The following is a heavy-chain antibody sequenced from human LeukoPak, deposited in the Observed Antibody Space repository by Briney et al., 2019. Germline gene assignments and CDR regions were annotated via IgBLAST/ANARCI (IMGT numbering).Heavy chain of an antibody. CDR2: IYPGDSDI. CDR1: GYTFTSYW. CDR3: ARHRDGYYDY. D-gene: IGHD5-24*01. J-gene: IGHJ4*02. V-gene: IGHV5-51*01. Sequence: GESLKISXKGSGYTFTSYWIAWVRQMPGKGLEWMGIIYPGDSDIRYSPSFQGQVTISADKSITTAYLQWSSLKASDTAMYYCARHRDGYYDYWGQGTLVTVSS.